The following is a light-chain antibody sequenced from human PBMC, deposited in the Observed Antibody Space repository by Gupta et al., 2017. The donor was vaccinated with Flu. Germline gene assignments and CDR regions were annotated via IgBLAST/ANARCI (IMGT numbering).Light chain of an antibody. Sequence: EIVLTQSPATLSLSPGERATLSCRASQGVGTSLAWYQQKPGQAPRLLIYDTSDRVTGIPARFSGSGSVTDFTLTISSLEPADFAVYYCQQSRYWPPTFGQGTRLEIK. J-gene: IGKJ5*01. V-gene: IGKV3-11*01. CDR2: DTS. CDR1: QGVGTS. CDR3: QQSRYWPPT.